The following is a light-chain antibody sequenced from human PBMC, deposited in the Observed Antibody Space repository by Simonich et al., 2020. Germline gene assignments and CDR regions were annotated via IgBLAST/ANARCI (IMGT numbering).Light chain of an antibody. V-gene: IGKV4-1*01. CDR1: QSVLYSSNNKNY. J-gene: IGKJ4*01. CDR3: QQYYSTPLT. CDR2: WAS. Sequence: DIVMTQSPDSLAVSLGESATINYKSSQSVLYSSNNKNYLAWYQQKPGQPPKLLIYWASTRESWVPDRFSGSGSGTDFTLTISSLQAEDVAVYYCQQYYSTPLTFGGGTKVEIK.